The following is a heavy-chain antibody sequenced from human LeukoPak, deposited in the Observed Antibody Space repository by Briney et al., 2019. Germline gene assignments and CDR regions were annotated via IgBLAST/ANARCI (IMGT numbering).Heavy chain of an antibody. CDR2: ISGSGGST. D-gene: IGHD3-10*01. Sequence: GGSLRLSCAASGFTFSSYAMSWVRQAPGKGLEWVSAISGSGGSTYYADSVKGRFTISRDNSKNTLYLQMNSLRAKDTAVYYCAKWLGGWFLSSMYYFDYWGQGTLVTVSS. CDR3: AKWLGGWFLSSMYYFDY. V-gene: IGHV3-23*01. J-gene: IGHJ4*02. CDR1: GFTFSSYA.